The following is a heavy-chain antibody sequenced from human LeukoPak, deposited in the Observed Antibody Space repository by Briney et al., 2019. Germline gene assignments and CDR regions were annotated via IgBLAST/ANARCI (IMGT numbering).Heavy chain of an antibody. CDR1: GFPFSSHW. J-gene: IGHJ3*02. V-gene: IGHV3-7*01. Sequence: GGSLRLSCAASGFPFSSHWVSWFRQSPGKGLEWVAHINQDGSEEYYVDSVKGRFTISRDNAKNSLYLQMNSLRAEDTAVYYCARVYPRRVRSGVVIPDAFDIWGQGTMVTVSS. CDR2: INQDGSEE. CDR3: ARVYPRRVRSGVVIPDAFDI. D-gene: IGHD3-3*01.